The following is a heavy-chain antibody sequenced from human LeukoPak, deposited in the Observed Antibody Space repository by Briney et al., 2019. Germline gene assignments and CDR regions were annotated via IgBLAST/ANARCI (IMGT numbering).Heavy chain of an antibody. Sequence: PGGSLRLSCAASGFTFRDYAMTWVRQAPGKGLEWVSSISGHSSTTYYADSVKGRFSISRDNSKNTLYLQINSLRAEDTAVYYCAKGVEYSSSFDYWGQGTLVTVSS. CDR3: AKGVEYSSSFDY. V-gene: IGHV3-23*01. J-gene: IGHJ4*02. CDR1: GFTFRDYA. CDR2: ISGHSSTT. D-gene: IGHD6-6*01.